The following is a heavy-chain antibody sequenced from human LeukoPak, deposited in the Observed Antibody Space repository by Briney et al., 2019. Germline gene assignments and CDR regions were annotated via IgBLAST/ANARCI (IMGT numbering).Heavy chain of an antibody. V-gene: IGHV3-30*18. CDR2: ISYDGSNK. CDR1: GFTFSSYG. J-gene: IGHJ6*02. CDR3: AKVVDV. Sequence: GRSLRLSCAASGFTFSSYGMHWVRQAPGKGLEWVAVISYDGSNKYYADSVKGRFTISRDNSKNTLYLQMNSLRAEDTAVYYCAKVVDVWGQGTTVTVSS.